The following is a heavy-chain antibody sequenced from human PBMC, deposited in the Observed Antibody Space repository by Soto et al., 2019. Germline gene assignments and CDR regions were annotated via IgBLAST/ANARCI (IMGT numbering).Heavy chain of an antibody. CDR2: DGAGGTI. CDR1: GFTLSSYT. Sequence: GGSLRLSCVVSGFTLSSYTMNWVRQAPGKGLEWVSHDGAGGTILYADSVKGRFTVSRDNAKNSLYLQMNSLRNEDTAVYYCARQGPYGDHAHWGQGTLVTVSS. J-gene: IGHJ4*02. D-gene: IGHD4-17*01. V-gene: IGHV3-48*02. CDR3: ARQGPYGDHAH.